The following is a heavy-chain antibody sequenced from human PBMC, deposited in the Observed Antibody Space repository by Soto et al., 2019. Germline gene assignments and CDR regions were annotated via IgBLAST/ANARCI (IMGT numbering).Heavy chain of an antibody. CDR3: ARVTAGSSDFDY. Sequence: QVQLVQSGAEVKEPGASVRVSCKDSGYSFTKFDINWVRQAPGQGLEWMGWLNPKSGNTGYAQNLLGRVTMTRDTSISTAYMELRSLRSEDTALYYCARVTAGSSDFDYWGQGTLVTVSS. D-gene: IGHD6-6*01. CDR2: LNPKSGNT. CDR1: GYSFTKFD. V-gene: IGHV1-8*01. J-gene: IGHJ4*02.